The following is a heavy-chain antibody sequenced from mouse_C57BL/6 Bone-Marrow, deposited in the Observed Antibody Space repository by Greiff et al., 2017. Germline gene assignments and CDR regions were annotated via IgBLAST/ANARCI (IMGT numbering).Heavy chain of an antibody. CDR2: ISPRSGNT. D-gene: IGHD2-3*01. CDR1: GYTFTSYG. J-gene: IGHJ2*01. Sequence: VKLMESGAELARPGASVKLSCKASGYTFTSYGISWVKQRTGQGLEWIGEISPRSGNTYYNEKVKGKAPLTADNSSSPAYLELRSLTSEDSAVYFCARNGYYSYYFDYWGEGTTLTVSS. V-gene: IGHV1-81*01. CDR3: ARNGYYSYYFDY.